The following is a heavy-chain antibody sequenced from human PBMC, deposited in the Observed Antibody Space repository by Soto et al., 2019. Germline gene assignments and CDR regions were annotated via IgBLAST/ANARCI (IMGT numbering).Heavy chain of an antibody. Sequence: EVQLVESGGGLVQPGGSLRLSCAASGFTFSSYSMNWVRQAPGKGLEWVSYISSSSSTIYYADSVKGRFTISRDNANNSLYLQMTSLRDEDTAVYYCARDRYASSGYEAPFDYWGQGNLVTVSS. J-gene: IGHJ4*02. V-gene: IGHV3-48*02. CDR2: ISSSSSTI. CDR1: GFTFSSYS. CDR3: ARDRYASSGYEAPFDY. D-gene: IGHD3-22*01.